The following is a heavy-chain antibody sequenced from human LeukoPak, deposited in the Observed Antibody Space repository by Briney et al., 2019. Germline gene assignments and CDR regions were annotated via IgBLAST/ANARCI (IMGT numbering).Heavy chain of an antibody. CDR2: IEGDGSTK. Sequence: GGSLRLSCAASVFTFRSSWMTWVRQAPGKGLEWVANIEGDGSTKNYVDSVKGRFTISRDNSKNSLYLQMNSLRVDDTAVYYCTRDSAYNAFDYWGQGALVTVSS. CDR3: TRDSAYNAFDY. CDR1: VFTFRSSW. J-gene: IGHJ4*02. D-gene: IGHD5-12*01. V-gene: IGHV3-7*05.